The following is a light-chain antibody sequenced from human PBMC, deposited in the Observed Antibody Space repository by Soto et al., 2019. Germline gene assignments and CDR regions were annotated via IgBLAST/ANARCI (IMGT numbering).Light chain of an antibody. V-gene: IGLV2-14*03. CDR1: SSDVGGYDH. CDR3: SSYTNKDTLL. CDR2: DVT. Sequence: QAVVTQPASVSGSPGQSITISCTGTSSDVGGYDHVSWYQQHPGKAPKLIIYDVTVRPSGISRRFSGSKSDNPASLAVSGLQPGDEADSYCSSYTNKDTLLFGGGTKLTVL. J-gene: IGLJ3*02.